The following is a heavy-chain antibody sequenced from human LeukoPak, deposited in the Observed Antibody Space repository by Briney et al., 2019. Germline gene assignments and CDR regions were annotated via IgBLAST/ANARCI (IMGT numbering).Heavy chain of an antibody. V-gene: IGHV1-69*04. J-gene: IGHJ4*02. CDR1: GGNFSSNA. CDR2: IIPNLGVR. D-gene: IGHD3-10*01. CDR3: ARRMYYYGSGPSYYFDY. Sequence: SAKVSCKASGGNFSSNAISWVRQAPGQGLEWMGRIIPNLGVRNYAQKFQDRVTIIADKSTTTIYMELSSLRSEDTAVHYCARRMYYYGSGPSYYFDYWGQGTLVTVSS.